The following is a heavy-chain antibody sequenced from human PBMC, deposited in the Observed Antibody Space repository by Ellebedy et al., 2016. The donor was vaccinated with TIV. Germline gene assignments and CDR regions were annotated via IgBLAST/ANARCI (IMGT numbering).Heavy chain of an antibody. V-gene: IGHV5-51*01. CDR2: IYPGGSDT. CDR3: ARLTYYYGSGIDY. J-gene: IGHJ4*02. CDR1: GYSFTSYW. D-gene: IGHD3-10*01. Sequence: KVSXXGSGYSFTSYWIGWVRQMPGKGLEWMGIIYPGGSDTRYSPSFQGQVTISADKSISTAYLQWSSLKASDTAMYYCARLTYYYGSGIDYWGQGTLVTVSS.